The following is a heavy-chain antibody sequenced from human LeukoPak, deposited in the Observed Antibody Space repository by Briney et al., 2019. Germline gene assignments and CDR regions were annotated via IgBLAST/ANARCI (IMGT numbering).Heavy chain of an antibody. CDR1: GGSISSSSYC. J-gene: IGHJ4*02. CDR2: IYYSGST. Sequence: SETLSLTCTVSGGSISSSSYCWGWIRQPPGKGLEWIGSIYYSGSTYYNPSLKSRVTIPVDTSKNQFSLKLSSVTAADTAVYYCARLQWLRPFDYWGQGTLVTVSS. V-gene: IGHV4-39*01. CDR3: ARLQWLRPFDY. D-gene: IGHD5-12*01.